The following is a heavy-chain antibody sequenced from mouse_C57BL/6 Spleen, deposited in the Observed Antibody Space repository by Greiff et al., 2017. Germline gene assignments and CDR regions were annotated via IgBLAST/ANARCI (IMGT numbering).Heavy chain of an antibody. CDR2: IHPNSGST. D-gene: IGHD2-4*01. CDR3: AREGGDYELFDY. J-gene: IGHJ2*01. CDR1: GYTFTSYW. Sequence: QVQLQQPGAELVKPGASVKLSCKASGYTFTSYWMHWVKQRPGQGLEWIGMIHPNSGSTNYNEKFKSKATLTVDKSSSTAYMQLSSLPSEDSAVYYCAREGGDYELFDYWGQGTTLTVSS. V-gene: IGHV1-64*01.